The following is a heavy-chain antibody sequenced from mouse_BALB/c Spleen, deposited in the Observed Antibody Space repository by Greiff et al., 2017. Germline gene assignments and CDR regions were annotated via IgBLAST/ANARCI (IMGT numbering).Heavy chain of an antibody. CDR3: ARGESYEYDEAY. V-gene: IGHV5-6-5*01. CDR1: GFTFSSYA. J-gene: IGHJ3*01. Sequence: EVQRVESGGGLVKPGGSLKLSCAASGFTFSSYAMSWVRQTPEKRLEWVASISSGGSTYYPDSVKGRFTISRDNARNILYLQMSSLRSEDTAMYDCARGESYEYDEAYWGQGTLVTVSA. CDR2: ISSGGST. D-gene: IGHD2-4*01.